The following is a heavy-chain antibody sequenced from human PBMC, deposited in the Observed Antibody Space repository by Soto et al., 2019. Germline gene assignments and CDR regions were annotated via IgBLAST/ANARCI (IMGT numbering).Heavy chain of an antibody. CDR3: ARDPSYEDGMDV. J-gene: IGHJ6*02. CDR1: GGTFSSYA. CDR2: IIPIFGTA. D-gene: IGHD2-15*01. Sequence: ASVKVSCKASGGTFSSYAISWVRQAPGQGLEWMGGIIPIFGTANYAQKFQGRVTITADESTSTAYMELSSLRSEDTAVYYCARDPSYEDGMDVWGQGTTVTVS. V-gene: IGHV1-69*13.